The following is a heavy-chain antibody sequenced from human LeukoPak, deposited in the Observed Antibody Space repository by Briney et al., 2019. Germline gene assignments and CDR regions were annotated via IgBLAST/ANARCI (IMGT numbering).Heavy chain of an antibody. V-gene: IGHV4-59*08. D-gene: IGHD2-2*02. CDR3: ARRGGGGCSSTSCYTRAFDI. Sequence: PSETLSLTCSVSGGSITNNYWTWIRQPPGKGLEWIGYIYYNGSTNYNPSLKSRVTISVDTSKNQFSLKLSSVTAADTAVYYCARRGGGGCSSTSCYTRAFDIWGQGTMVTVSS. CDR1: GGSITNNY. J-gene: IGHJ3*02. CDR2: IYYNGST.